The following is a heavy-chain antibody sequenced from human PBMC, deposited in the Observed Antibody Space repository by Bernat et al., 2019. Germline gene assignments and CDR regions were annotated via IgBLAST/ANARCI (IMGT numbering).Heavy chain of an antibody. CDR1: VGSISSVVYY. V-gene: IGHV4-31*03. Sequence: QVQLQESGPGLVKPSQTLSLTCTVPVGSISSVVYYWTWTRRHPGKGLGWIGSTYYIGSTYYNPSLKSRVTISVDTSKNQFSLKLSSVTAADTAVYYCARGFHCSGGSCYSPHFQHWGQGTLVTVSS. CDR3: ARGFHCSGGSCYSPHFQH. D-gene: IGHD2-15*01. CDR2: TYYIGST. J-gene: IGHJ1*01.